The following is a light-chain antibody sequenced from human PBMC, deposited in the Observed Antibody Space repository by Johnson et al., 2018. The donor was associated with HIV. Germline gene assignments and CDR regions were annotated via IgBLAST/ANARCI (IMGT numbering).Light chain of an antibody. V-gene: IGLV1-51*02. CDR2: ENN. CDR1: NSNIGNNY. CDR3: GTWDGTLSGV. J-gene: IGLJ1*01. Sequence: QSVLTQPPSVSAAPGQKVTISCSGSNSNIGNNYISWYQHLPGTAPKLLIYENNKRPSGIPDRFSGSKSDTSATLGITGLQTGDEADYYCGTWDGTLSGVFGTGTKVTVL.